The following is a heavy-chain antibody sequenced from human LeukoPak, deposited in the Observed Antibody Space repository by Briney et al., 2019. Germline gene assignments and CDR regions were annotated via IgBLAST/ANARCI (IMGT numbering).Heavy chain of an antibody. Sequence: PSETLSLTCTASGGSISSSSYYWGWIRQPPGKGLEWIGSIYYSGSTYYNPSLKSRVTISVDTSKNQFSLKLSSVTAADTAVYYCARQSGSSSGLDYWGQGTLVTVSS. CDR1: GGSISSSSYY. CDR3: ARQSGSSSGLDY. V-gene: IGHV4-39*01. D-gene: IGHD6-6*01. J-gene: IGHJ4*02. CDR2: IYYSGST.